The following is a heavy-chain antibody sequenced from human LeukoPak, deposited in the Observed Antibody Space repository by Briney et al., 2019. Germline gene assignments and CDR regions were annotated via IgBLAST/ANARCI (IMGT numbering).Heavy chain of an antibody. CDR1: GFTVSSNY. CDR2: IYSGGST. V-gene: IGHV3-66*01. Sequence: GGSLRLSCAASGFTVSSNYMSWVRQAPGKGLEWVSVIYSGGSTYYADSVKGRFTISRDNSKNTLYLQMNSLRAEDTAVYYCARTEVAAAGTHFDYWGQGTLVTVSS. J-gene: IGHJ4*02. CDR3: ARTEVAAAGTHFDY. D-gene: IGHD6-13*01.